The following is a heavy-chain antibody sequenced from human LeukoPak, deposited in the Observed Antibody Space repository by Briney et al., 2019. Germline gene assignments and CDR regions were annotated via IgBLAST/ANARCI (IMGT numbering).Heavy chain of an antibody. CDR1: GSSINNNF. J-gene: IGHJ4*01. CDR2: IYSSGSA. D-gene: IGHD3-22*01. Sequence: SETLSLTCTVSGSSINNNFWTWIRQPPGKGLEWIGYIYSSGSANYNPSLKSQVIISGDTSKNQISLKLTSVTAADTAVYFCARHRDYYDTWGHGTLVTVSS. CDR3: ARHRDYYDT. V-gene: IGHV4-59*08.